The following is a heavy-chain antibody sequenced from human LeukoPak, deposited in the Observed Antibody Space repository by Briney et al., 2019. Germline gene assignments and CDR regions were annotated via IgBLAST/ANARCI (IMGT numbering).Heavy chain of an antibody. D-gene: IGHD2-15*01. CDR1: GFTFSSYW. CDR2: INQDGSEK. J-gene: IGHJ4*02. Sequence: PGGSLRLSCAASGFTFSSYWMSWVRQAPGKGLEWVANINQDGSEKNYVDSVKGRFIISRDNAENSLDLQMNSLRAEDTAVYFCARDAYCSGGSCYVYWGQGTQVTVSS. V-gene: IGHV3-7*01. CDR3: ARDAYCSGGSCYVY.